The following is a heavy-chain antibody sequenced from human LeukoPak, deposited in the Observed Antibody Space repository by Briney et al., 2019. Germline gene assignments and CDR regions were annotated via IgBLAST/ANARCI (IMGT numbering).Heavy chain of an antibody. CDR3: ARGPVLDSSSWYGDY. V-gene: IGHV4-39*07. Sequence: SETLSLTCTVSGGSISNTYYYWGWIRQPPGKGLEWIGSIYNSGSTHYNPSLKSRVTISVDTSKNQFSLKLNSVAAADTAVYYCARGPVLDSSSWYGDYWGQGTLVTVSS. D-gene: IGHD6-13*01. CDR1: GGSISNTYYY. CDR2: IYNSGST. J-gene: IGHJ4*02.